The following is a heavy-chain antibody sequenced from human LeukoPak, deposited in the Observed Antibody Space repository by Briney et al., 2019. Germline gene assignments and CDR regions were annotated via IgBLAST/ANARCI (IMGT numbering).Heavy chain of an antibody. J-gene: IGHJ5*02. CDR3: ARNDYGDETGGDWFDP. V-gene: IGHV4-59*01. CDR1: GGSISSYY. CDR2: IYYSGST. D-gene: IGHD4-17*01. Sequence: PSETLSLTCTVSGGSISSYYWSWIRQPPGKGLEWIGYIYYSGSTNYNPSLKSRVTISVDTSKNQFSLKLSSVTAADTAVYYCARNDYGDETGGDWFDPWGQGTLVTVSS.